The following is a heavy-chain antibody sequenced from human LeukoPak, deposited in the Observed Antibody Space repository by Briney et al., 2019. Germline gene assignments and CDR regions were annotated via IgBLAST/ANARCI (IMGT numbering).Heavy chain of an antibody. V-gene: IGHV3-11*01. CDR3: ARGHVDTAIAFDY. CDR1: GFTFGDYY. J-gene: IGHJ4*02. Sequence: PGGSLRLSCAASGFTFGDYYMSWIRQAPGKGLEWVSYISSSGSTIYYADSVKGRFTISRDNAKNSLYLQMNSLRAEDTAVYYCARGHVDTAIAFDYWGQGTLVTVSS. CDR2: ISSSGSTI. D-gene: IGHD5-18*01.